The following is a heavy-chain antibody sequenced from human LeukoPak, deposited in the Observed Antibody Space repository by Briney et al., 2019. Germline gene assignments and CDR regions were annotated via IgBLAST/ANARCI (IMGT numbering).Heavy chain of an antibody. Sequence: VASVKVSCKASGGTFSSYAISWVRQAPGQGLEWMGGIIPIFGTANYAQEFQGRVTITADESTSTAYMEPSSLRSEDTAVYYCARKRLGFDPWGQGTLVTVSS. J-gene: IGHJ5*02. D-gene: IGHD3-16*01. CDR2: IIPIFGTA. CDR1: GGTFSSYA. CDR3: ARKRLGFDP. V-gene: IGHV1-69*13.